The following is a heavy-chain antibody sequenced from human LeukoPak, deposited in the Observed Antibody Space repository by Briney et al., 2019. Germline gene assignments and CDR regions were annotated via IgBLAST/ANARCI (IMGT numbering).Heavy chain of an antibody. CDR1: GGSISSYY. CDR2: IYYSGST. CDR3: ARSRRHDAFDI. V-gene: IGHV4-59*01. Sequence: PSETLSLTCTVSGGSISSYYWSWIRQPPGKGLEWIGYIYYSGSTNYNPSLKSRVTISVDTSKNQFSLKLSSVTAADTAVYYCARSRRHDAFDIWGQGTMVTVSS. J-gene: IGHJ3*02.